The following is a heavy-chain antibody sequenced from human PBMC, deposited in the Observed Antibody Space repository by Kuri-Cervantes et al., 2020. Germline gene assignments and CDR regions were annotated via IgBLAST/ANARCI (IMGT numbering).Heavy chain of an antibody. V-gene: IGHV1-46*03. CDR1: GYTFTSYG. J-gene: IGHJ6*02. CDR3: ARRSGMDC. Sequence: ASVKVSCKASGYTFTSYGISWVRQAPGQGLEWMGIINPSGGSTSYAQKFQGRVTMTRDTSTSTVYMELSSLRAEDTAVYYCARRSGMDCWGQGTTVTVSS. CDR2: INPSGGST.